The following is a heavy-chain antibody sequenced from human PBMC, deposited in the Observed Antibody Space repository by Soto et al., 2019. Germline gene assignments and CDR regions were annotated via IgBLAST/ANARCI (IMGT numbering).Heavy chain of an antibody. D-gene: IGHD3-3*01. CDR2: ISGSGGST. CDR3: AKQYYDFWSGLTRTSYYYYYGMDV. V-gene: IGHV3-23*01. Sequence: EVQLLESGGGLVQPGGSLRLSCAASGFTFSSYAMSWVRQAPGKGLEWVSAISGSGGSTYYADSVKGRFTISRDNSKNTLYLQMNSLRAEDTAVYYCAKQYYDFWSGLTRTSYYYYYGMDVWGQGTTVTVSS. CDR1: GFTFSSYA. J-gene: IGHJ6*02.